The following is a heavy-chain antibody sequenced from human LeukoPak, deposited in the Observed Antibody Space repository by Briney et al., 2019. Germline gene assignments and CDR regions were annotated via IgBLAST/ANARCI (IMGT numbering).Heavy chain of an antibody. CDR2: IKQDGSEK. D-gene: IGHD6-13*01. CDR1: GFTFSSYW. CDR3: ARMYQQLVPRYFDL. Sequence: GGSLRLSCAASGFTFSSYWMSWVRQAPGKGLEWVANIKQDGSEKYYVDSVKGRFTISRDNAKNSLYLQMNSLRAEDTAVYYCARMYQQLVPRYFDLWGRGTLVTVSS. J-gene: IGHJ2*01. V-gene: IGHV3-7*01.